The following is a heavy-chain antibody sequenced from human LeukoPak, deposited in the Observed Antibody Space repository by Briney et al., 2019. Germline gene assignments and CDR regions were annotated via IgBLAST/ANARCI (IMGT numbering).Heavy chain of an antibody. D-gene: IGHD2-21*02. Sequence: ASVKVSRKASGYTFSGYYIHWVRQAPGQGLEWMGRINPNSGATNYAQKFQGRVTMTRDTSISTAYMELTTLRSDDTAVYYCAKSIEYCGADCYGYFDLWGRGTLVTVSS. CDR3: AKSIEYCGADCYGYFDL. CDR2: INPNSGAT. J-gene: IGHJ2*01. CDR1: GYTFSGYY. V-gene: IGHV1-2*06.